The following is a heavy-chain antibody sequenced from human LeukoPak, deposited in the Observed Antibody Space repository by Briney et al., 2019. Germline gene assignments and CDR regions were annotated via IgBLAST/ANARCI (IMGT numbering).Heavy chain of an antibody. CDR3: TALMLS. Sequence: GGSLRLSCAASGFTFSSSWMHWVRQLPGKGLVWVSRINSDGSSTIYADSVKGRFTISRDNAKNTVYLQMNSLRAEDTAVYYCTALMLSWGQGTLVTVSS. J-gene: IGHJ5*02. CDR2: INSDGSST. V-gene: IGHV3-74*01. CDR1: GFTFSSSW. D-gene: IGHD2-8*01.